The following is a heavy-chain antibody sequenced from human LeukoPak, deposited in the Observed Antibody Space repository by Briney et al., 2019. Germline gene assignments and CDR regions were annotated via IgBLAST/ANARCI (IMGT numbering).Heavy chain of an antibody. V-gene: IGHV3-23*01. J-gene: IGHJ4*02. Sequence: GGSLRLSCAASGFTFSSHSMAWVRQAPGKGLEWVSGISDRGTTTYYADSVKGRFTSSRDNSKNTLYLQMNSLRAEDTAVYYCAKGGYCTGGTCYSPTADYWGQGTLVTVSS. CDR3: AKGGYCTGGTCYSPTADY. CDR1: GFTFSSHS. CDR2: ISDRGTTT. D-gene: IGHD2-8*02.